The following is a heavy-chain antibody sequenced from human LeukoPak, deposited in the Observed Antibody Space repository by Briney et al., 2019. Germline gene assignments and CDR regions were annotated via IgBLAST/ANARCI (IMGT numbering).Heavy chain of an antibody. CDR2: IYPGDSDT. Sequence: LGESLKISCKGSGYSFTSYWIGWVRQMPGKGLGWVGIIYPGDSDTRYSPSFQGQVTISADKSISTAYMQWSSLKASDTAMYYCARGIQLWLNDYWGQGTLVTVSS. D-gene: IGHD5-18*01. J-gene: IGHJ4*02. V-gene: IGHV5-51*01. CDR1: GYSFTSYW. CDR3: ARGIQLWLNDY.